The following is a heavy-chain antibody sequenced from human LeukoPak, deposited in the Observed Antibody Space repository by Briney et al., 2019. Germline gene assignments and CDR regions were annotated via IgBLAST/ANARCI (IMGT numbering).Heavy chain of an antibody. CDR1: GGSFSGYY. Sequence: PSETLSLTCAVYGGSFSGYYWNWIRQSPGKGLEWIGEINQSGSTNYNPSLKSRVTISVDTSKNQFSLKLSSVTAADTAVYYCARGDCSGGSCYSWHQKNWFDPWGQGTLVTVSS. CDR3: ARGDCSGGSCYSWHQKNWFDP. V-gene: IGHV4-34*01. J-gene: IGHJ5*02. CDR2: INQSGST. D-gene: IGHD2-15*01.